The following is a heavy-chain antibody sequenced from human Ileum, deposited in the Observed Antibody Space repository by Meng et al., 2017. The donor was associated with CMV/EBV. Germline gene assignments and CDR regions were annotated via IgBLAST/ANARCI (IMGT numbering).Heavy chain of an antibody. D-gene: IGHD1-7*01. V-gene: IGHV4-34*01. Sequence: VYGGSFNGYYWRWIRQPPGKGLEWIGEITHSGNTNYNPSLKSRVTILVDTTKNQFSLSLSSVTAADTAVYYCARQYNSNSRLNLFDPWGQGTLVTVSS. CDR1: GGSFNGYY. CDR2: ITHSGNT. CDR3: ARQYNSNSRLNLFDP. J-gene: IGHJ5*02.